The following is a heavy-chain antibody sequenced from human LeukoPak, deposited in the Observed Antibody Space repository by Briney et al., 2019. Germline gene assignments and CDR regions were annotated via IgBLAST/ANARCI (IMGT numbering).Heavy chain of an antibody. CDR1: GFTVSSNY. D-gene: IGHD3-10*01. V-gene: IGHV3-53*01. J-gene: IGHJ6*02. Sequence: PRGSLRLSCAASGFTVSSNYMSWVRQAPGKGLEWVSVIYSGGSTYYADSVKGRFTISRDNSKNTLYLQMNSLRAEDTAVYYCATAGGSGSYYNYGMDVWGQGTTVTVSS. CDR3: ATAGGSGSYYNYGMDV. CDR2: IYSGGST.